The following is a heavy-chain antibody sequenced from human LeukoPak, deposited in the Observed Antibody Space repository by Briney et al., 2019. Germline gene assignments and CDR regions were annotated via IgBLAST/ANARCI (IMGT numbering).Heavy chain of an antibody. CDR1: GYTFTGYY. Sequence: GASVKVSCKASGYTFTGYYMHWVRQAPGQGLEWMGWINPNSGGTNYAQKFQGRVTMTRDTSISTAYMELSRLRSDDTAVYYCARDGDFWSGYYVRRYFDYRGQGTLVTVSS. D-gene: IGHD3-3*01. V-gene: IGHV1-2*02. CDR3: ARDGDFWSGYYVRRYFDY. J-gene: IGHJ4*02. CDR2: INPNSGGT.